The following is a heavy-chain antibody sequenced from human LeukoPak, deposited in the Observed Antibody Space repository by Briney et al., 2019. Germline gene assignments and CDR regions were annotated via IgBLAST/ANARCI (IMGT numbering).Heavy chain of an antibody. CDR2: IYYSGST. D-gene: IGHD2-2*01. Sequence: SETLSLTCTVSGGSISSYYWSWIRQPPGKGLEWIGYIYYSGSTNYNPSLKSRVTISVDTSKNQFSLKLSSVTAADTAVYYCARYCSSTSQYYFDYWGQGTLVPVSS. CDR3: ARYCSSTSQYYFDY. J-gene: IGHJ4*02. CDR1: GGSISSYY. V-gene: IGHV4-59*01.